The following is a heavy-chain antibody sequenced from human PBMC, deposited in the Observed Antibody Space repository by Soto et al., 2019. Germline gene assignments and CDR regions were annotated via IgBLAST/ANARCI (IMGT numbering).Heavy chain of an antibody. Sequence: SETLSLTCTVSGGSISSHPWSWIRQSPGKGLEWIGYIYYSGRTVFNPSLKSRVTMSLDTSKNQFSLKLTSVTATDTAVYYCAGVILSGSYRFDYWGQGALVTVSS. J-gene: IGHJ4*02. CDR2: IYYSGRT. CDR1: GGSISSHP. V-gene: IGHV4-59*08. CDR3: AGVILSGSYRFDY. D-gene: IGHD1-26*01.